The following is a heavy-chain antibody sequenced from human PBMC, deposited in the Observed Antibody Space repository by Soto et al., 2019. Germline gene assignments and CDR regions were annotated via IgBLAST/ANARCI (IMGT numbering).Heavy chain of an antibody. Sequence: QAQLVQSGAEVKKSGASVRVSCKASGYTLTNYGVTWVRQAPGQGLEWLGRVTPYKADTNSAQNLQGRVTMATDTSTNTAYLELRSLRSDDTAVYFCATHGPSISGNLYAFDIWDQGTMVTVSA. V-gene: IGHV1-18*04. J-gene: IGHJ3*02. CDR2: VTPYKADT. CDR1: GYTLTNYG. D-gene: IGHD5-12*01. CDR3: ATHGPSISGNLYAFDI.